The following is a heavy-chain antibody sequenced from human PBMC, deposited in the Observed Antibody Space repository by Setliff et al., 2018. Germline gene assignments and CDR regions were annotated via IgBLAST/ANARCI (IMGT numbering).Heavy chain of an antibody. CDR3: ARDGGEY. V-gene: IGHV3-30*09. D-gene: IGHD3-16*01. CDR2: ISYAGTTA. J-gene: IGHJ4*02. Sequence: GGSLRLSCAASGFRFYTFPMHWVRQAPGKGLEWVSFISYAGTTAYYIDSVKGRFAISRDNSRNTRSLQMNSLRAEDTAVYYCARDGGEYWGQGTLVTVSS. CDR1: GFRFYTFP.